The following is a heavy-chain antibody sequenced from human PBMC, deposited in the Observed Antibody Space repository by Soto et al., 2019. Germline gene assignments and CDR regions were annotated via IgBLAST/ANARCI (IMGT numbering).Heavy chain of an antibody. CDR1: GYSFTSYW. V-gene: IGHV5-51*03. CDR3: ARLVTCSGGSCYSANDYYYYMDV. Sequence: EVQLVQSGAEVKKPGESLKISCKGSGYSFTSYWIGWVRQMPGKGLEWMGIIYPGDSDTRYSPSVQGQVTISADKSISTAYLQWSSLKASDTAMYYCARLVTCSGGSCYSANDYYYYMDVWGKGTTVTVSS. CDR2: IYPGDSDT. D-gene: IGHD2-15*01. J-gene: IGHJ6*03.